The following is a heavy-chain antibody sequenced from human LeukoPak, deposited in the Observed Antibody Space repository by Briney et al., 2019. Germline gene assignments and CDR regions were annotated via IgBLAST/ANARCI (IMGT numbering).Heavy chain of an antibody. CDR2: ISGSGGST. V-gene: IGHV3-23*01. CDR3: ARDWGRRYSYSAD. CDR1: GFTFSSYA. J-gene: IGHJ4*02. Sequence: GGSLRLSCAASGFTFSSYAMSWVRQAPGKGLEWVSAISGSGGSTYYADSVKGRFTISRDNSKNTLYLQMNSLRAEDTAVYYCARDWGRRYSYSADWGQGTLVTVSS. D-gene: IGHD5-18*01.